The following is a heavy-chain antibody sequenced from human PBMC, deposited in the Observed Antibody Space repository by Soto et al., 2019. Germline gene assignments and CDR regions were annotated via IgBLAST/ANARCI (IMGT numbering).Heavy chain of an antibody. CDR2: IIPIFGTA. CDR3: ARGGWSRGYSYGNIDY. CDR1: GGTFSSYA. J-gene: IGHJ4*02. D-gene: IGHD5-18*01. V-gene: IGHV1-69*12. Sequence: QVQLVQSGAEVKKPGSSVKVSCKASGGTFSSYAISWVRQAPGQGLEWMGGIIPIFGTANYAQKFQGRVTITADESTSTAYMELSSLRSEDTAVYYCARGGWSRGYSYGNIDYWGQGPLVTVSS.